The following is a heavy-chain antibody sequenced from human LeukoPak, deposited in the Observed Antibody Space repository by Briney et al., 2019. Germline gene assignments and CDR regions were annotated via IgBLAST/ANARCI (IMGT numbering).Heavy chain of an antibody. J-gene: IGHJ3*02. CDR2: INPSGGST. CDR1: GYTFTCYY. CDR3: ARRSSSGWYLNDAFDI. V-gene: IGHV1-46*01. D-gene: IGHD6-19*01. Sequence: ASVKVSCKASGYTFTCYYMHWVRQAPGQGLEWMGIINPSGGSTSYAQKFQGRVTMTRDTSTSTVYMELSSLRSEDTAVYYCARRSSSGWYLNDAFDIWGQGTMVTVSS.